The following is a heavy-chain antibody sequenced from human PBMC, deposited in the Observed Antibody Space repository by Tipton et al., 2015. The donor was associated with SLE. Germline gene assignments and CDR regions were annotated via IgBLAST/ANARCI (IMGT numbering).Heavy chain of an antibody. Sequence: SLRLSCAASGFTFSSHAMHWVRQAPGKGLEWVAVISYDGSNKYYADSVKGRFTISRDNSKNTLYLQMNSLRAEDTAVYYCARSLYYDSSGYPYDWGQGTLVTVSS. D-gene: IGHD3-22*01. J-gene: IGHJ4*02. CDR2: ISYDGSNK. CDR1: GFTFSSHA. V-gene: IGHV3-30*04. CDR3: ARSLYYDSSGYPYD.